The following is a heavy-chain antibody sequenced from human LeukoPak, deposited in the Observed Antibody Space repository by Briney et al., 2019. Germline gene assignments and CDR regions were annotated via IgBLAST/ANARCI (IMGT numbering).Heavy chain of an antibody. D-gene: IGHD6-19*01. J-gene: IGHJ4*02. Sequence: SVKVSCKASGGTFSSYAISWVRQAPGQGLEWMGRIIPIFGTANYAQKFQGRVTITTDESTSTAYMELSSLRSEDTAVCYCARDSYSSGWYYEEKPFDYWGQGTLVIVTS. CDR1: GGTFSSYA. V-gene: IGHV1-69*05. CDR3: ARDSYSSGWYYEEKPFDY. CDR2: IIPIFGTA.